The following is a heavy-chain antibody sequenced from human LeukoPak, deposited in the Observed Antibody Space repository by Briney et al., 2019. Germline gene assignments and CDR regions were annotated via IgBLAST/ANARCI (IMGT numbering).Heavy chain of an antibody. Sequence: PGGSLRLSCAASGFTFSSYSMNWVRQAPGKGLEWVSSISSSSSYIYYADSVKGRFTISRDNAKNSLYLQMNSLRAEDTAVYYCARDARDIVVVPAAFVRYYYYMDVRGKGTTVTISS. D-gene: IGHD2-2*01. J-gene: IGHJ6*03. V-gene: IGHV3-21*01. CDR3: ARDARDIVVVPAAFVRYYYYMDV. CDR1: GFTFSSYS. CDR2: ISSSSSYI.